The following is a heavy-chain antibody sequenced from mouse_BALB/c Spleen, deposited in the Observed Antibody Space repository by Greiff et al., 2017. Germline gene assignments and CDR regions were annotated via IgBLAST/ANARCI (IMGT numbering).Heavy chain of an antibody. CDR2: INSNGGST. Sequence: EVKVVESGGGLVQPGGSLKLSCAASGFTFSSYGMSWVRQTPDKRLELVATINSNGGSTYYPDSVKGRFTISRDNAKNTLYLQMSSLKSEDTAMYYCARDDYYAMDDWGQGTSVTVSS. CDR3: ARDDYYAMDD. CDR1: GFTFSSYG. V-gene: IGHV5-6-3*01. J-gene: IGHJ4*01.